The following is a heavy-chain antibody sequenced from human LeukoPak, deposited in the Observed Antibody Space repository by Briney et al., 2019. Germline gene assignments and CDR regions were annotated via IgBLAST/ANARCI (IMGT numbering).Heavy chain of an antibody. D-gene: IGHD3-22*01. Sequence: GGSLRLSCAASGFTFSSYSMNWVRQAPGKGLEWVSSISSSSSYIYYADSVKGRFTISRDNAKNSLYLQMNSLRAEDTAVYYCAREEVYDSSGYSTFYYYYGMDVWGQGTTVTVSS. CDR2: ISSSSSYI. V-gene: IGHV3-21*01. CDR3: AREEVYDSSGYSTFYYYYGMDV. CDR1: GFTFSSYS. J-gene: IGHJ6*02.